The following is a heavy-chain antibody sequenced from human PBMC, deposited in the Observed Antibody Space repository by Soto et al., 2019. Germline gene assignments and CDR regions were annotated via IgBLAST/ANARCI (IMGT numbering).Heavy chain of an antibody. CDR1: GFTFSNYV. J-gene: IGHJ6*01. V-gene: IGHV3-30-3*01. D-gene: IGHD1-26*01. CDR2: VSFAGTNK. CDR3: AREGSAVGYYGLDV. Sequence: QVQLVESGGGVVQPGRSLRLSCVASGFTFSNYVMHWVRRAPGKGLEWVAVVSFAGTNKYYPDSVKGRFTISRDNSRNTLSLEMHSLTAEDTAVYYCAREGSAVGYYGLDVWGQGTPVNVSP.